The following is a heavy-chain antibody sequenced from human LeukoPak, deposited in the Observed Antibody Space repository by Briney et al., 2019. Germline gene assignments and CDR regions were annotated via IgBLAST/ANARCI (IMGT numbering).Heavy chain of an antibody. V-gene: IGHV1-46*01. J-gene: IGHJ3*02. CDR2: INPSGGST. Sequence: ASVKVSCKASGYTFTSYDINWVRQAPGQGLEWMGIINPSGGSTSYAQKFQGRVTMTRDTSTSTVYMELSSLRSEDTAVYYCARGVDLTAFDIWGQGTMVTVSS. D-gene: IGHD3/OR15-3a*01. CDR1: GYTFTSYD. CDR3: ARGVDLTAFDI.